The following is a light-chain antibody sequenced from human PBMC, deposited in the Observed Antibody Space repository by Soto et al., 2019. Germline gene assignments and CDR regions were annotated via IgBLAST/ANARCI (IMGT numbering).Light chain of an antibody. CDR1: QDINNS. V-gene: IGKV1-33*01. J-gene: IGKJ4*01. CDR2: DAS. CDR3: QQFDNLPLT. Sequence: DIQMTQSLSSLSASVGDRVTITCQANQDINNSLNWYQQRPGEAPKLLIYDASILEAGVPSRFSGSGFGTTFTLTISSLQPEDFATYYCQQFDNLPLTFCGGTKVELK.